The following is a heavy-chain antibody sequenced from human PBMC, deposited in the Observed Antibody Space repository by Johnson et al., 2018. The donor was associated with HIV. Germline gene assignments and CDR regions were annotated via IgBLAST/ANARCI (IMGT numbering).Heavy chain of an antibody. D-gene: IGHD2-15*01. CDR2: IYSGGST. CDR1: GFTVSSNY. V-gene: IGHV3-66*01. Sequence: EQLEESGGGLVQPGGSLRLSCAASGFTVSSNYMSWVRQAPGKGLEWVSVIYSGGSTYYADSVKGRFTISRDNSKNTLYLQMNSLRAEDTAVYYCARACSGGSCYEEKSPDAFDIWGQGTMVTVSS. J-gene: IGHJ3*02. CDR3: ARACSGGSCYEEKSPDAFDI.